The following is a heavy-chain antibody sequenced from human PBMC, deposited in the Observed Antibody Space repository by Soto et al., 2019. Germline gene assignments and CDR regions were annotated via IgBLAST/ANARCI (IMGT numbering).Heavy chain of an antibody. Sequence: ASVKVSCKTSGYTFSAYYMHWVRQAPGQGLEWMGWINPKSGGTLYAQKFQGRVTMTRDTSISTAYMELSRLRSDDTAVYSCAGGGTFAYDTSGYSVYWGQGTLVTVSS. J-gene: IGHJ4*02. CDR3: AGGGTFAYDTSGYSVY. CDR2: INPKSGGT. CDR1: GYTFSAYY. V-gene: IGHV1-2*02. D-gene: IGHD3-22*01.